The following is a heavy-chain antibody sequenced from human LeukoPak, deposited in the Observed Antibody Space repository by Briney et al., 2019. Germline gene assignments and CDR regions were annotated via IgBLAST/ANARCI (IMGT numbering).Heavy chain of an antibody. D-gene: IGHD3-9*01. Sequence: GGSLRLSCAASGFTFSSYEMNWVRQAPGKGLEWVSYISSSGSTIYYADSVKGRFTISRDNAKNSLYLQMNSLRAEDTAVYYCASFDILTGYYPYYYYMDVWGKGTTVTISS. J-gene: IGHJ6*03. CDR1: GFTFSSYE. CDR2: ISSSGSTI. CDR3: ASFDILTGYYPYYYYMDV. V-gene: IGHV3-48*03.